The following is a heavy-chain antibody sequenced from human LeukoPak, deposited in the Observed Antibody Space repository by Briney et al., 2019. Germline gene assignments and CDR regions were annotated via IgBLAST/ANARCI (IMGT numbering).Heavy chain of an antibody. D-gene: IGHD4-17*01. V-gene: IGHV1-46*01. J-gene: IGHJ6*02. CDR1: GYTFTNYY. Sequence: ASVRVSCKASGYTFTNYYLHWVRQAPGHGLEWMAIINPSDGGTYYEQKLQGRVTVTRDTSTSTVYMELSSLRSEDTAVYYCARDTRTMTAVTRGQHYYYDLDVWGQGTTVTVSS. CDR2: INPSDGGT. CDR3: ARDTRTMTAVTRGQHYYYDLDV.